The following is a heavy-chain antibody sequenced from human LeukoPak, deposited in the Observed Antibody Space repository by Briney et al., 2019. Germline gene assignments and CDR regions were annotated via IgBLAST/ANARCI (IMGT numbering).Heavy chain of an antibody. V-gene: IGHV3-30*18. CDR2: ISYDGSNK. Sequence: GGSLRLSCAASGFTFSSYGMHWVRQAPGKGLEGVAVISYDGSNKYYADSVKGRFTISRDNSKNTLYLQMNSLRAEDTAVYYCAKGIVGATKGVDYYYGMDVWGQGTTVTVSS. D-gene: IGHD1-26*01. J-gene: IGHJ6*02. CDR3: AKGIVGATKGVDYYYGMDV. CDR1: GFTFSSYG.